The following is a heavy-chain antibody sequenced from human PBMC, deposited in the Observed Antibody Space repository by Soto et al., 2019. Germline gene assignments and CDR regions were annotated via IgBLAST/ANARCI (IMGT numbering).Heavy chain of an antibody. CDR1: GFTFSSYS. J-gene: IGHJ6*02. CDR2: ISWNSGSI. Sequence: GGSLRRSCAASGFTFSSYSMNWVRQAPGKGLEWVSGISWNSGSIGYADSVKGRFTISRDNAKNSLYLQMNSLRAEDTALYYCAKSFPPHDILTGATPGYYYYGLDVWGQGTTVTVSS. V-gene: IGHV3-9*01. D-gene: IGHD3-9*01. CDR3: AKSFPPHDILTGATPGYYYYGLDV.